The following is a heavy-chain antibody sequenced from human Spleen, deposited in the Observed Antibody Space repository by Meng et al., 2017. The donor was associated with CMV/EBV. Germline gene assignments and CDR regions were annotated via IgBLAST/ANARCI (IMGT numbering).Heavy chain of an antibody. Sequence: ASVKVSCKTSGYTFTGFYVHWIRQAPGQGLEWMGWINPNSGATKYAQKFQGRVTMTRDTSISTASMELSRLTSDDTAVYYCARDADILLAPAARSDYWGQGTLVTVSS. J-gene: IGHJ4*02. V-gene: IGHV1-2*02. D-gene: IGHD2-2*01. CDR2: INPNSGAT. CDR1: GYTFTGFY. CDR3: ARDADILLAPAARSDY.